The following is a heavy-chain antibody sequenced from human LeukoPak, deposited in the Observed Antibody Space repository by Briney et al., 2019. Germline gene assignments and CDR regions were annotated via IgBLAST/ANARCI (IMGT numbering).Heavy chain of an antibody. CDR1: GYTFTSYA. J-gene: IGHJ5*02. D-gene: IGHD3-22*01. CDR3: ARRVNYYDSAWFDP. CDR2: INAGNGNT. Sequence: GASVKVSCKASGYTFTSYAMQWVRQAPGQRLEWMGWINAGNGNTKYSQEFQGRVTITRDTSASTAYMELSSLRSEDMAVYYCARRVNYYDSAWFDPWGQGTLVTVSS. V-gene: IGHV1-3*03.